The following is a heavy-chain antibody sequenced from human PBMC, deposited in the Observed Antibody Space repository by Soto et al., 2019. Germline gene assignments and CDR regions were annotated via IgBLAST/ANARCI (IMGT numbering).Heavy chain of an antibody. J-gene: IGHJ4*02. V-gene: IGHV3-74*01. CDR2: INSDGSST. D-gene: IGHD3-22*01. CDR1: GFTFSSYW. CDR3: ARGYSGSSGPSDY. Sequence: GGSLRLSCAASGFTFSSYWMHWVRQAPGKGLVWVSRINSDGSSTSYADSVKGRFTISRDNAKNTLYLQMNSLRAEDTAVYYCARGYSGSSGPSDYWGQGTLVTVSS.